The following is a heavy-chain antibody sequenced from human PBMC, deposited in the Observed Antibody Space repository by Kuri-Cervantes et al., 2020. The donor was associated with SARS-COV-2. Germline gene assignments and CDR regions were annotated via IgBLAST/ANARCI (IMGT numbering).Heavy chain of an antibody. CDR1: GYTFTSYA. D-gene: IGHD6-6*01. Sequence: ASVKVSCKASGYTFTSYAMNWVRQAPGQGLEWMGGVIPILGIPNYAQNFQGRVTMTRNTSISTAYMELSSLRSEDTAVYYCARAGRIAARSPSGYWGQGTLVTVSS. CDR2: VIPILGIP. V-gene: IGHV1-8*02. J-gene: IGHJ4*02. CDR3: ARAGRIAARSPSGY.